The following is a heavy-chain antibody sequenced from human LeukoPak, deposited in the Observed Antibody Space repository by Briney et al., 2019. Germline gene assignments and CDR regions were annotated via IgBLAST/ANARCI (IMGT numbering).Heavy chain of an antibody. CDR3: ARESDFWSGYSTNYYFDY. CDR2: ISSSSSYI. Sequence: PGGSLRLSCAASGFTFSSYSMNWVRQAPGKGLEWVSSISSSSSYIYYADSVKGRFTISRDNAKNSLYLQMNSLRAEDTAMYYCARESDFWSGYSTNYYFDYWGQGTLVTVSS. D-gene: IGHD3-3*01. CDR1: GFTFSSYS. J-gene: IGHJ4*02. V-gene: IGHV3-21*01.